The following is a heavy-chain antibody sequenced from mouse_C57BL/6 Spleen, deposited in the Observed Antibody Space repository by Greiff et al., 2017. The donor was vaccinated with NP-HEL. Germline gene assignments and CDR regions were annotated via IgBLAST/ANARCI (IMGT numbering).Heavy chain of an antibody. CDR1: GYTFTSYW. J-gene: IGHJ3*01. CDR2: IYPSDSET. D-gene: IGHD2-4*01. CDR3: ARDYDGFAY. V-gene: IGHV1-61*01. Sequence: QLQQPGAELVRPGSSVKLSCKASGYTFTSYWMDWVKQRPGQGLEWIGNIYPSDSETHYNQKFKDKATLTVDKSSSTAYMQLSSLTSEDSAVYYCARDYDGFAYWGQGTLVTVSA.